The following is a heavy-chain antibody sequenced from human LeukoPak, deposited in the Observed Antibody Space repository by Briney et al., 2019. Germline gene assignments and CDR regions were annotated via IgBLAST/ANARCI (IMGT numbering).Heavy chain of an antibody. V-gene: IGHV1-18*01. CDR3: ARDGHYSDSSGYPDY. J-gene: IGHJ4*02. D-gene: IGHD3-22*01. CDR2: ISTYNGNT. Sequence: ASVTVSCTASGYTFTSYGISWVRQAPGQGLEWMGWISTYNGNTKYTQKVQGRVTMTADTSASTAYMELRSLRSDDTAVYYCARDGHYSDSSGYPDYWGQGTLVTVSS. CDR1: GYTFTSYG.